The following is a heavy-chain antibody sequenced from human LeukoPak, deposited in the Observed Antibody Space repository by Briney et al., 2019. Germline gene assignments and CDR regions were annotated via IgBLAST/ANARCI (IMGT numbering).Heavy chain of an antibody. V-gene: IGHV3-7*03. Sequence: GALRLSCAASGFTFSSYWMAWVRQAPGKGLGWVANIKQDGSKKTYVDSVKGRFTISRDNAKNSLYLQMNSLRADDTGVYYCASQPAAADVDYWGQGTLVTVSS. CDR2: IKQDGSKK. J-gene: IGHJ4*02. CDR1: GFTFSSYW. D-gene: IGHD2-2*01. CDR3: ASQPAAADVDY.